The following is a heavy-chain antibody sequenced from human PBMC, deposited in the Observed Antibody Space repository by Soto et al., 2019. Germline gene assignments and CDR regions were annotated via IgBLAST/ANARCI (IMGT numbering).Heavy chain of an antibody. CDR3: ASAPLGADFDY. Sequence: PGGSLRLSCAASGFTFSSYSMNWVRQAPGKGLEWVSSISNSRSYKYYADSVKGRFTISRDNSKNTLYLQMNSLRAEDTAVYYCASAPLGADFDYWGQGTLVTVSS. CDR1: GFTFSSYS. V-gene: IGHV3-21*01. D-gene: IGHD7-27*01. CDR2: ISNSRSYK. J-gene: IGHJ4*02.